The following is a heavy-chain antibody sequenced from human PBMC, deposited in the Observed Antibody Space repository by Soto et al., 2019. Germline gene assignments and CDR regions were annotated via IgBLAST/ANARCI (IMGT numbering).Heavy chain of an antibody. CDR2: INAGNGNT. V-gene: IGHV1-3*01. J-gene: IGHJ3*02. CDR1: GYTFTSYA. Sequence: ASVKVSCKASGYTFTSYAMHWVRQAPGQRLEWMGRINAGNGNTKYSQKFQGRVTMTRDTSTSTVYMELSSLSSEDTAFYYCARERGNDAFDIWGQGTMVTVSS. D-gene: IGHD6-13*01. CDR3: ARERGNDAFDI.